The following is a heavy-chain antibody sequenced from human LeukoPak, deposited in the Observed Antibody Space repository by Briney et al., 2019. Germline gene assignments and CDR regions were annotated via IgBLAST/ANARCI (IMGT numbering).Heavy chain of an antibody. V-gene: IGHV3-11*06. CDR3: ARDGFSSGWFI. J-gene: IGHJ3*01. CDR1: GFIFSDYY. Sequence: PGGSLRLSCAASGFIFSDYYMSWIRQAPGKGLEWVSYISGASGYRKYADSVKGRFTISRDNAKKSLYLQMNSLRAEDTAVYYCARDGFSSGWFIWGQGTMVTVSS. D-gene: IGHD6-19*01. CDR2: ISGASGYR.